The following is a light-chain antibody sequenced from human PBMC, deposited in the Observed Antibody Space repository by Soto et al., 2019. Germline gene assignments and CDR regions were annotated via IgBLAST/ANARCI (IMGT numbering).Light chain of an antibody. CDR2: DVS. J-gene: IGLJ1*01. CDR1: SSDVGGYNY. CDR3: SSYTSSSPLDV. Sequence: SVLTQPASVSGSPGQSITISCTGTSSDVGGYNYVSWYQQHPGKAPKLMIYDVSNRPSGVSNRFSGSKSGNTASLTISGLQAEDEADYYCSSYTSSSPLDVFGTGTKLTVL. V-gene: IGLV2-14*01.